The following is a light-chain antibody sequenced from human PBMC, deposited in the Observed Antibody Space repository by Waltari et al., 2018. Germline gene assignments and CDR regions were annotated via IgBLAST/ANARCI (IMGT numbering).Light chain of an antibody. CDR3: QNYVRLPAT. V-gene: IGKV3-20*01. J-gene: IGKJ1*01. Sequence: EIVLTQSPSTLSLSPGGRATLSCRASQSVGRSLVWYQQKPGQAPRLLIYDASTRATGIPDRFSGSGSGTDFSLTISRLEPEDFAVYFCQNYVRLPATFGQGTKVEIK. CDR1: QSVGRS. CDR2: DAS.